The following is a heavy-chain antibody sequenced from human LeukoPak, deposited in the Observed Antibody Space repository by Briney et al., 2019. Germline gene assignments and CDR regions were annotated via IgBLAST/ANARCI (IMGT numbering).Heavy chain of an antibody. V-gene: IGHV3-74*01. D-gene: IGHD1-14*01. CDR1: GFTFSSYW. CDR3: ATGQTDSRYYFDS. CDR2: INSDGSSA. J-gene: IGHJ4*02. Sequence: GGSLRLSCAASGFTFSSYWMHWVCQAPGKGLMWVSRINSDGSSAAYADSVKGRFTISRDNAKNTLYLQMNSLRVEDTAVFYCATGQTDSRYYFDSWGQGTLVTVSS.